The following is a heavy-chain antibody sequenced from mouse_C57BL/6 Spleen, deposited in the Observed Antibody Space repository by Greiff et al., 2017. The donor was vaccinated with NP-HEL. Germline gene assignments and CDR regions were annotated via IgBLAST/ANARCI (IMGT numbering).Heavy chain of an antibody. J-gene: IGHJ4*01. V-gene: IGHV1-69*01. Sequence: QVQLQQPGAELVMPGASVKLSCKASGYTFTSYWMHWVKQRPGQGLEWIGEIDPSDSYTNYNQKFKGKSTLTVDKSSSTAYMQLSSLTSEDSAVYYCARRSYDGYYGAMDYWGQGTSVTVSS. CDR3: ARRSYDGYYGAMDY. D-gene: IGHD2-3*01. CDR1: GYTFTSYW. CDR2: IDPSDSYT.